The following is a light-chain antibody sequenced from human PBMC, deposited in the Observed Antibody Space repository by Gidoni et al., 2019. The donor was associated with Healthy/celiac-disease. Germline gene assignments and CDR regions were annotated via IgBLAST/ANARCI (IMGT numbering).Light chain of an antibody. CDR3: QQYYSIPRT. V-gene: IGKV4-1*01. J-gene: IGKJ2*01. CDR2: WAS. CDR1: QSVLYSSNNKNY. Sequence: DIVMTQSPDSLAVSLGEGATINCKSSQSVLYSSNNKNYLAWYQQKPGQPPNLLIYWASTRKSGVPDRFSGSGSGTDFTRTISSLQAEDVAVYYCQQYYSIPRTFGQGTKLEIK.